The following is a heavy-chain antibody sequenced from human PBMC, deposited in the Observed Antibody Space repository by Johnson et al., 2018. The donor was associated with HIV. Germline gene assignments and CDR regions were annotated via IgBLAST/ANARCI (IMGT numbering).Heavy chain of an antibody. V-gene: IGHV3-33*03. Sequence: QVQLVESGGGVVQPGRSLRLSCAASGFTFSSYGMHWVRQAPGKGLEWVAVIWYDGSNKYYADSVKGRFTISRDNSKNMLYLQMNSLRAEDTAVYYCAKDGKAAAGTLGDPQSAFDIWGQGTMVTVSS. J-gene: IGHJ3*02. CDR1: GFTFSSYG. CDR2: IWYDGSNK. D-gene: IGHD6-13*01. CDR3: AKDGKAAAGTLGDPQSAFDI.